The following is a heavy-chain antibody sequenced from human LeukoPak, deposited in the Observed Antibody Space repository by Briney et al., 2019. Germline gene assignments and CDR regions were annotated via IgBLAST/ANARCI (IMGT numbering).Heavy chain of an antibody. CDR1: GFTFSSYG. D-gene: IGHD6-13*01. CDR3: AKEVRQAGKFEGF. CDR2: ISYDGSNK. J-gene: IGHJ4*02. V-gene: IGHV3-30*18. Sequence: PGGSLRLSCAASGFTFSSYGMHWVRQAPGKGLEWVAVISYDGSNKYYADSVKGRFTISRDNSKNTLYLQMNSLRAEDTAVYYCAKEVRQAGKFEGFWGQGTLVTVSS.